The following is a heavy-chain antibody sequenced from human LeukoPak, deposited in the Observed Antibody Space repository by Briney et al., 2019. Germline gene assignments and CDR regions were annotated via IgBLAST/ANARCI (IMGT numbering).Heavy chain of an antibody. CDR2: IIPIFGTA. V-gene: IGHV1-69*13. D-gene: IGHD2-15*01. CDR1: GGTFSSYA. CDR3: ARSLGVAATPWYYYYGMDV. J-gene: IGHJ6*02. Sequence: PGASVKVSCKASGGTFSSYAISWVRQAPGQGLEWMGGIIPIFGTANYAQKFQGRVTITADESTSTAYMELSSLRSEDTAVYYCARSLGVAATPWYYYYGMDVWGQGTTVTVSS.